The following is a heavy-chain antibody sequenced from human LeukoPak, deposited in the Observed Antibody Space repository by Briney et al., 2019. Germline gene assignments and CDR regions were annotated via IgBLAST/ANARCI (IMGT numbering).Heavy chain of an antibody. CDR3: AREGSYYASDY. J-gene: IGHJ4*02. Sequence: GGSLRLSCAASGFTFSSYEMNWVRQAPGKGLEWVSYISSSGSTIYYADSVKGRFTISRDNAKNSLYLQMNSLRAEDTAVYYCAREGSYYASDYWGQGTLVTVSS. CDR1: GFTFSSYE. V-gene: IGHV3-48*03. D-gene: IGHD1-26*01. CDR2: ISSSGSTI.